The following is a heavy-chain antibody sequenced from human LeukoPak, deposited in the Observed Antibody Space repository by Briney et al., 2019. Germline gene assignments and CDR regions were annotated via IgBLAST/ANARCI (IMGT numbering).Heavy chain of an antibody. V-gene: IGHV3-21*04. CDR2: ISSSSSYI. Sequence: GGSLRLSCAASGFTFGSYSMNWVRQAPGKGLEWVSSISSSSSYIYYADSVKGRFTISRDNSKNTLYLQMNSLRAEDTAVYYCAKVRGIAAAGPLDYWGQGTLVTVSS. CDR3: AKVRGIAAAGPLDY. J-gene: IGHJ4*02. D-gene: IGHD6-13*01. CDR1: GFTFGSYS.